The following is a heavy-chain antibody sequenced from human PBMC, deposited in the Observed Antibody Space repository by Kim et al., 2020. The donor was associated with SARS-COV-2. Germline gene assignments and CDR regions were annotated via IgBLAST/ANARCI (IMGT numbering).Heavy chain of an antibody. Sequence: GGSLRLSCAASGFTFSSYEMNWVRQAPGKGLEWVSYISSSGSTIYYADSVKGRFTISRDNAKNSLYLQMNSLRAEDTAVYYCARGTGYSYNWFDPWGQGTLVTVSS. CDR2: ISSSGSTI. CDR1: GFTFSSYE. V-gene: IGHV3-48*03. D-gene: IGHD5-18*01. CDR3: ARGTGYSYNWFDP. J-gene: IGHJ5*02.